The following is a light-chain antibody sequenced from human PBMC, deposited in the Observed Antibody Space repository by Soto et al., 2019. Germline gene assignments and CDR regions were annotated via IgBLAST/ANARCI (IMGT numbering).Light chain of an antibody. CDR3: SSYTSGSTYV. J-gene: IGLJ1*01. Sequence: QSALAQPASVSGSPGQSITVSCTGTSSDVGAYNHVSWYQQHPGKAPKLILYEVTNRPSEISDRFSGSKSANTASLTISGLQAGDEADYYCSSYTSGSTYVFGTGTKVTVL. CDR2: EVT. CDR1: SSDVGAYNH. V-gene: IGLV2-14*03.